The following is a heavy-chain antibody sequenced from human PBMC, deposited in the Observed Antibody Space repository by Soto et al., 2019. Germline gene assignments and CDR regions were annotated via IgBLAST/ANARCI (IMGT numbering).Heavy chain of an antibody. CDR1: GFTFSGYS. V-gene: IGHV3-21*01. CDR3: AREETAWPLAYGLDV. D-gene: IGHD2-21*02. J-gene: IGHJ6*02. CDR2: ISTRSDI. Sequence: PGGSLRLSCAASGFTFSGYSMNWVRQAPGKGLEGVASISTRSDIYYADSVKGRFTISRDNAKNSVSLQMNSLRAEDTAVYYCAREETAWPLAYGLDVWGQGTTVTVSS.